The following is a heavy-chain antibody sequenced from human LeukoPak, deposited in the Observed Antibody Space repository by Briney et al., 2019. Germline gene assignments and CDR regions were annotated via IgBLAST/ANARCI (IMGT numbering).Heavy chain of an antibody. V-gene: IGHV4-31*03. CDR1: GGSISSGGYY. CDR3: ARVAPQYYDFWSGYPSYGMDV. J-gene: IGHJ6*02. D-gene: IGHD3-3*01. Sequence: SETLSLTCTVSGGSISSGGYYWSWIRQHPGKGLEWIGYIYYSGSTYYNPSLKSRVTISVDTSKNQFSLKLSSVTAADTAVYYCARVAPQYYDFWSGYPSYGMDVWGQGTTVTVSS. CDR2: IYYSGST.